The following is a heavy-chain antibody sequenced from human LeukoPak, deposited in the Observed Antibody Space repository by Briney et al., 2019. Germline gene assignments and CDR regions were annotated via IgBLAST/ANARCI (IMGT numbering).Heavy chain of an antibody. CDR2: IIPIFGTA. V-gene: IGHV1-69*05. CDR1: GGTFSSYA. CDR3: ARESRIQRVWSGYPRGFDP. Sequence: SVKVSCKASGGTFSSYAISWVRQAPGQGLEWMGGIIPIFGTANYVQKFQGRVTITTDESTSTAYMELSSLRSEDTAVYYCARESRIQRVWSGYPRGFDPWGQGTLVTVSS. D-gene: IGHD3-3*01. J-gene: IGHJ5*02.